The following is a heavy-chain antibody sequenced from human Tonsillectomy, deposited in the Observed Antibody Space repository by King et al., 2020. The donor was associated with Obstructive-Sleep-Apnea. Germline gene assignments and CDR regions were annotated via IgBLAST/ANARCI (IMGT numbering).Heavy chain of an antibody. Sequence: VQLVESGGGLVQPGGSLRLSCAASGFTFSSYWMHWVRQAPGKGLVVFSRINSDGSSTSNADSVNGRFTISRDNAKNTLYLQMNSLRAEDTAVYYCARVSSWYTEYFQHWGQGTLVTVSS. D-gene: IGHD6-13*01. CDR3: ARVSSWYTEYFQH. CDR1: GFTFSSYW. CDR2: INSDGSST. V-gene: IGHV3-74*01. J-gene: IGHJ1*01.